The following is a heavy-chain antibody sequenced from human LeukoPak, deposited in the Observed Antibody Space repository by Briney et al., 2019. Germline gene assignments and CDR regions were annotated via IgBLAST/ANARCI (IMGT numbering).Heavy chain of an antibody. D-gene: IGHD6-13*01. Sequence: GESLKISCKGSGYTFTTYWISWVRQMPGKGLEWMGVIYPSDSDTRYSPSFQGQVTISADKSISTAYLQWSSLKASDSAMYYCARRYGKLPDYWGQGTLVTVSS. V-gene: IGHV5-51*01. CDR3: ARRYGKLPDY. J-gene: IGHJ4*02. CDR2: IYPSDSDT. CDR1: GYTFTTYW.